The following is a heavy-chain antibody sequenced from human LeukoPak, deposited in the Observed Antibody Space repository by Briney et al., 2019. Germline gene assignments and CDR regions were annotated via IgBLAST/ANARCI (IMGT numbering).Heavy chain of an antibody. V-gene: IGHV1-18*01. D-gene: IGHD2-15*01. J-gene: IGHJ5*02. CDR2: ITAYNGNT. Sequence: GASVKVSCKASGYTFRNYAITWVRQAPGQGLEWMGWITAYNGNTNYAQKFQGRVTMTTDTSTTTAYMELRNLKSDDTAVYYCARDCSGGTCSSFWLDPWGQGTLVTVSS. CDR1: GYTFRNYA. CDR3: ARDCSGGTCSSFWLDP.